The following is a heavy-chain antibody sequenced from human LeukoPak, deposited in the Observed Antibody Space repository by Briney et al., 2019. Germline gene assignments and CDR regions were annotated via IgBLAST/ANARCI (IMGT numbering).Heavy chain of an antibody. J-gene: IGHJ4*02. D-gene: IGHD5-18*01. V-gene: IGHV3-23*01. CDR3: ARGRSGYSYAIDY. CDR2: LTGSGSST. CDR1: GFTFSSYA. Sequence: PGGSLRLSCAASGFTFSSYAMSWVRQAPGKGLEWVSSLTGSGSSTYYADSVKGRLTISRDNAKNSLYLQMNSLRAEDTAVYYCARGRSGYSYAIDYWGQGTLVTVSS.